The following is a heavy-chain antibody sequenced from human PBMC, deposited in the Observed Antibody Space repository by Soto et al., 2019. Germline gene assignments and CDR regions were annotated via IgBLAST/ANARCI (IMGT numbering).Heavy chain of an antibody. Sequence: ASVKVSCKASGYTFTSYGISWVRQAPGQGLEWMGWISAYNGNTNYAQKLQGSVTMTTDTSTSTAYMELRSLRSDDTAVYYCARDRFGDVDYYYYYGMDVWGQGTTVTVSS. CDR2: ISAYNGNT. D-gene: IGHD3-10*01. CDR1: GYTFTSYG. CDR3: ARDRFGDVDYYYYYGMDV. J-gene: IGHJ6*02. V-gene: IGHV1-18*01.